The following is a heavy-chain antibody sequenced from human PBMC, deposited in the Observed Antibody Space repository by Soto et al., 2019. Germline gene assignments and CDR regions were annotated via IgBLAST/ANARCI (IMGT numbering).Heavy chain of an antibody. V-gene: IGHV1-18*01. CDR3: ARCYCSVGSCFTCWHFDL. CDR2: ISVEKGDT. Sequence: QVQVVQSGAEVKKPGASVKVACKASGYTFSTFGMSWVRQAPGQGLEWMGWISVEKGDTNSAQKFQDRVTMTTDTTTGTAYMELRSLTSYDTAVYYCARCYCSVGSCFTCWHFDLWGRGTLVTVSS. CDR1: GYTFSTFG. J-gene: IGHJ2*01. D-gene: IGHD2-15*01.